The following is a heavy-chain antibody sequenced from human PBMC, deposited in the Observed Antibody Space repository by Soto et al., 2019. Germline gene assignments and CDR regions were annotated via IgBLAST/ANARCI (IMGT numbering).Heavy chain of an antibody. V-gene: IGHV3-15*01. J-gene: IGHJ4*02. CDR3: TADLPDWVAYAFDY. D-gene: IGHD2-21*01. Sequence: GGSLRLSCAASGFTFSTYTMRWVRQAPGKGLEWVGRIKSKINGATIDYAAPVKGRFTISRDDSENTVSLEMNSLNTEDTAVYYCTADLPDWVAYAFDYWGQGLLVTVSS. CDR1: GFTFSTYT. CDR2: IKSKINGATI.